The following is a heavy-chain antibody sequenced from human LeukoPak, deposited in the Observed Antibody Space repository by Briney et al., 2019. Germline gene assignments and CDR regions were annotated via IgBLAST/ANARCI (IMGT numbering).Heavy chain of an antibody. J-gene: IGHJ4*02. CDR3: ARLPLGYCSGGSCYGY. Sequence: SETLSLTCAVYGVSFSGYYWSWIRQPPGKGLEWIGEINHSGSTNYNPSLKSRVTISVDTSKNQFSLKLSSVTAADTAVYYCARLPLGYCSGGSCYGYWGQGTLVTVSS. CDR1: GVSFSGYY. D-gene: IGHD2-15*01. V-gene: IGHV4-34*01. CDR2: INHSGST.